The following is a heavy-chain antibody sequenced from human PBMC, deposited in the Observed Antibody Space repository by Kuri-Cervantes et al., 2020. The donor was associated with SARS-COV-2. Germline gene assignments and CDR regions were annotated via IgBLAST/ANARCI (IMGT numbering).Heavy chain of an antibody. D-gene: IGHD2-21*01. CDR3: AREGTIVVGGLDS. CDR2: MNPNSGDT. CDR1: GYTFTNYE. V-gene: IGHV1-8*03. J-gene: IGHJ4*02. Sequence: ASVKVSCKASGYTFTNYEINWVRQATGQGLEWMGWMNPNSGDTDYAQKFQGRVTLTRNTTTTTAYMELRGLKSEDTAVYYCAREGTIVVGGLDSWGQGTLVTVSS.